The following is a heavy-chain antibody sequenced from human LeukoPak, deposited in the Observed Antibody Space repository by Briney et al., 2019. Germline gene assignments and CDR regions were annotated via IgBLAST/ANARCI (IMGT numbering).Heavy chain of an antibody. J-gene: IGHJ6*02. CDR2: IIPILGIA. Sequence: ASVKVSCKASGGIFSSYAISWVRQAPGQGLEWMGRIIPILGIANYAQKFQGRVTITADKSTSTAYMELSSLRSEDTAVYYCARTLAAAAYYYYGMDVWGQGTTVTVSS. V-gene: IGHV1-69*04. CDR1: GGIFSSYA. D-gene: IGHD6-13*01. CDR3: ARTLAAAAYYYYGMDV.